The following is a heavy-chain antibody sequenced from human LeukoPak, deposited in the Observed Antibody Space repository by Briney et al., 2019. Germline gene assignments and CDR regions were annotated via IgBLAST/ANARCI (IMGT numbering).Heavy chain of an antibody. CDR1: GYTFTSYD. V-gene: IGHV1-8*01. D-gene: IGHD3-22*01. J-gene: IGHJ4*02. CDR2: MNPNSGNT. CDR3: GRGRYYDSSGYYWNY. Sequence: ASVKVSCKASGYTFTSYDINWVRQATGQGLERMGWMNPNSGNTGYAQKFQGRVTMTRNTSISTAYMELSSLRSEDTAVYYCGRGRYYDSSGYYWNYWGQGTLVTVSS.